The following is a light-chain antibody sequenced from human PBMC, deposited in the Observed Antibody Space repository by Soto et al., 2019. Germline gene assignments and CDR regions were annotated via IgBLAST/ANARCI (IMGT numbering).Light chain of an antibody. J-gene: IGLJ1*01. V-gene: IGLV2-14*01. CDR2: EVS. CDR3: SSYTTSSMSDV. Sequence: QSVLTQPASVSGSPGQSITISCTGTSSDVGGYNYVSWYQLHPGKAPKLMIYEVSNRPSGVVNRFSGSKSGNTASLTISGLQAEDEADYYCSSYTTSSMSDVFGTGTKLTVL. CDR1: SSDVGGYNY.